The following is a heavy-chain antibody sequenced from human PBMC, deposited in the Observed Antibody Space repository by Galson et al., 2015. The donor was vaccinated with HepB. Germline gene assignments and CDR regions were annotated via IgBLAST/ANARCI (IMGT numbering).Heavy chain of an antibody. Sequence: FLRLSCAASGFTFGDYAMSWFRQAPGKGLEWVGFIRSKTYGGTTEHAAAVKGRFTVSRDDSKSIAYLQMSSLRTGDTAVYYCAREEDCSGTSCHSVWGQGTLVTGSS. CDR3: AREEDCSGTSCHSV. D-gene: IGHD2-15*01. CDR1: GFTFGDYA. CDR2: IRSKTYGGTT. V-gene: IGHV3-49*03. J-gene: IGHJ4*02.